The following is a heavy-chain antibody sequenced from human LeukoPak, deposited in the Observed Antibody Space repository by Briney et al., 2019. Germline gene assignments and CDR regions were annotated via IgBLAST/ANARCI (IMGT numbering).Heavy chain of an antibody. D-gene: IGHD3-3*01. J-gene: IGHJ6*02. CDR1: GVSISSYY. CDR3: ARVMEGDYGAMDV. Sequence: PSETLSLTCTISGVSISSYYWSWLRQPPGKGLEWVGYIYYSGTTTYNPSLKSRVTISVDTSKNQFSLNLSSVTAADTAVYYCARVMEGDYGAMDVWGQGTTVAVSS. V-gene: IGHV4-59*01. CDR2: IYYSGTT.